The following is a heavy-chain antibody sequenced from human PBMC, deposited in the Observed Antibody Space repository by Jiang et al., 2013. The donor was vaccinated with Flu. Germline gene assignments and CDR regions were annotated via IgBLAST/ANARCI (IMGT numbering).Heavy chain of an antibody. V-gene: IGHV3-48*02. J-gene: IGHJ4*02. D-gene: IGHD7-27*01. CDR2: ISPSTTI. Sequence: VESGGGLGTASGGPSRLSCAASGFTFSNYNMNWVRQAPGKGLEWVSSISPSTTIYYADSVKGRFTISRDDAKNSLYLQMNSLRDEDTAVYYCARGWGGFDFWGQGTLVTVSS. CDR3: ARGWGGFDF. CDR1: GFTFSNYN.